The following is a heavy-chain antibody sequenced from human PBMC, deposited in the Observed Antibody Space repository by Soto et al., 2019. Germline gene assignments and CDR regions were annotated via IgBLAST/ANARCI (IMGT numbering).Heavy chain of an antibody. CDR2: INHSGST. V-gene: IGHV4-34*01. CDR3: ARGGGCSGGSCYFDY. D-gene: IGHD2-15*01. CDR1: GGSFSGYY. J-gene: IGHJ4*02. Sequence: QVQLQQWGAGLLKPSETLSLTCAVYGGSFSGYYWSWIRQPPGKGLEWTGEINHSGSTNYNPSLKSRVTISEDTSKYQFSLKLSSVTAADTAVYYCARGGGCSGGSCYFDYWGQGTLVTVSS.